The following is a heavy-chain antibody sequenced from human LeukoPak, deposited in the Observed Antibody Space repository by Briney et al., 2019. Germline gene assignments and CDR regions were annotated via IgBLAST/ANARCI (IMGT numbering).Heavy chain of an antibody. CDR1: GFTFINFG. V-gene: IGHV3-21*01. D-gene: IGHD1-1*01. CDR3: ARGTQLAHWYFDL. Sequence: GGSLRLSCAASGFTFINFGMNWVRQAPGKGLEWVASISSSSGYIYYADSVKGRFTISRDNAKNTLYLQMNSLRAEDTAVYYCARGTQLAHWYFDLWGRGTLVTVSS. J-gene: IGHJ2*01. CDR2: ISSSSGYI.